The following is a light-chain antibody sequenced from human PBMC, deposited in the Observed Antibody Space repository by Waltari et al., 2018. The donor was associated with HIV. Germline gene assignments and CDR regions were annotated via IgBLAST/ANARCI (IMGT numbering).Light chain of an antibody. Sequence: QSALTQPPSVSGSPGQSVTISCTGTSSAGVGYNLVTWYQKPPGTVPKVITYEVSNRPSGVPDRVSGSKSGNTASLTISGLQAEDEADYYCNSFTSSTTYVFGTGTKVTVL. CDR1: SSAGVGYNL. CDR3: NSFTSSTTYV. V-gene: IGLV2-18*02. CDR2: EVS. J-gene: IGLJ1*01.